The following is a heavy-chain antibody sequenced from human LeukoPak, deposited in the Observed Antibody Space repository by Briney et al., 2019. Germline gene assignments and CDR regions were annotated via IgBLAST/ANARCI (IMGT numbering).Heavy chain of an antibody. CDR3: ARGGPAAGRFDY. Sequence: GGSLRLSCAASGSTFSNFGMSWVRQAPGKGLEWVSVIYSGGSTYYADSVKGRFTISRDNSKNTLYLQMNSLRAEDTAVYYCARGGPAAGRFDYWGQGTLVTVSS. V-gene: IGHV3-66*01. CDR2: IYSGGST. J-gene: IGHJ4*02. D-gene: IGHD6-13*01. CDR1: GSTFSNFG.